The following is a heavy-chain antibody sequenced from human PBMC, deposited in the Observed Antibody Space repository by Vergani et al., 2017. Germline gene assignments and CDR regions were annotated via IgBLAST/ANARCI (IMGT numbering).Heavy chain of an antibody. CDR3: AKDHYDFWSGYPNLSPFDL. D-gene: IGHD3-3*01. Sequence: ELQLMESGGGVVQPGGSLRLSCTASGFTFSNYWMQWVRQAPGKGLMWVSRINSDGDSTSYADSVKGRFTISRDNAKNTLYLQMDSLRAEDTALYYCAKDHYDFWSGYPNLSPFDLWGRGTLVTVSS. CDR2: INSDGDST. CDR1: GFTFSNYW. V-gene: IGHV3-74*01. J-gene: IGHJ2*01.